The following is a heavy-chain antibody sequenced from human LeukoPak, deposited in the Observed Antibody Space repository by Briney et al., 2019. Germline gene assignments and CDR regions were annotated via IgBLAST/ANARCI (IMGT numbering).Heavy chain of an antibody. V-gene: IGHV3-30-3*01. CDR2: ISYDGSTK. CDR3: ARDMRDSAQLGYFYGYEFDY. D-gene: IGHD3-9*01. Sequence: GGSLRLSCAASGFSFSRYAMHWVRQAPGKGLEWVAVISYDGSTKYDADSVKGRFTISRDNSKNTLYLQVNSLRADDTAVYYCARDMRDSAQLGYFYGYEFDYWGQGTLVTVSS. J-gene: IGHJ4*02. CDR1: GFSFSRYA.